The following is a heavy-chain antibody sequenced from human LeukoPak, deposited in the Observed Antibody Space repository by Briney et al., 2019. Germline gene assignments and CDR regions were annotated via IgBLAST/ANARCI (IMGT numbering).Heavy chain of an antibody. CDR2: MNPNTGRT. V-gene: IGHV1-8*01. Sequence: ASVKVSCKASRYTFTSYDINWVREAAGHGPEWMGWMNPNTGRTGYAQKFQGRITMTRDTSINTAYMELTNLRSEDTAIYYCARLSQTPDYYTLGGYYYLGYWGQGTPVTVSS. CDR1: RYTFTSYD. J-gene: IGHJ4*02. D-gene: IGHD3-10*01. CDR3: ARLSQTPDYYTLGGYYYLGY.